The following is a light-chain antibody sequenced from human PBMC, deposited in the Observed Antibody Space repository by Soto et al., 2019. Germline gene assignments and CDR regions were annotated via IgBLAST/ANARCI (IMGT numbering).Light chain of an antibody. CDR2: KAS. V-gene: IGKV1-5*03. J-gene: IGKJ4*01. CDR3: QQYESFFPLT. Sequence: DIQMTQSPSTLSASVGDRVTITCRASQNINSWLAWYQQKPGKAPKLPIYKASNLESGVPSRFSGSGSGTDFTLTISSLQPDDFATYHCQQYESFFPLTFGGGTKVDIK. CDR1: QNINSW.